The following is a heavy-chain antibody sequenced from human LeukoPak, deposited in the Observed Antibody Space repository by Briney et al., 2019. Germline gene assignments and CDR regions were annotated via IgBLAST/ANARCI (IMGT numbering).Heavy chain of an antibody. CDR3: ARAGAVVDNWFDP. Sequence: ASVTVSCKASGYTFTGYYMHWVRQAPGQGLEWMGWINPNSGGTNYAQKFQGRVTMTTDTSTTTAYMELRSLRSDDTAVYYCARAGAVVDNWFDPWGQGTLVTVSS. CDR2: INPNSGGT. D-gene: IGHD2-15*01. J-gene: IGHJ5*02. V-gene: IGHV1-2*02. CDR1: GYTFTGYY.